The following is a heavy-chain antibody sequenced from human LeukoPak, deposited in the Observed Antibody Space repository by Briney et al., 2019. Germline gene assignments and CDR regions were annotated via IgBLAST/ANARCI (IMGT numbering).Heavy chain of an antibody. V-gene: IGHV1-8*03. CDR3: ATLTNAWDAFDI. D-gene: IGHD3-16*01. J-gene: IGHJ3*02. CDR2: MNPNSGNT. CDR1: GYTFTSYD. Sequence: ASVKVSCKASGYTFTSYDINWVRQATGQGLEWMGWMNPNSGNTGYAQKFQGRVTITRNTSISTAYMELSSLRSEDTAVYYCATLTNAWDAFDIWGQGTMVTVSS.